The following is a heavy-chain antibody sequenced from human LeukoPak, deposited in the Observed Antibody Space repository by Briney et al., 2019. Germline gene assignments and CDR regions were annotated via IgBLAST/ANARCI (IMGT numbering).Heavy chain of an antibody. D-gene: IGHD1-26*01. CDR2: FDPEDGET. CDR3: AREAQEGGSHYYYGMDV. CDR1: GYTLTELS. Sequence: ASVKVSCKVSGYTLTELSMHWVRQAPGKGLEWMGGFDPEDGETSYAQKFQGRVTMTRDTSTSTVYMELSSLRSEDTAVYYCAREAQEGGSHYYYGMDVWGQGTTVTVSS. J-gene: IGHJ6*02. V-gene: IGHV1-24*01.